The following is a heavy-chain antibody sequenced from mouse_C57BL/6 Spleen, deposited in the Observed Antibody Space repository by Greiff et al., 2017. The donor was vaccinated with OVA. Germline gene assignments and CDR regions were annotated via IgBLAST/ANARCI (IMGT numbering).Heavy chain of an antibody. Sequence: VQLQQSGTVLARPGASVKMSCKTSGYTFTSYWMHWVKQRPGQGLEWIGAIYPGNSDTSYNQKFKGKAKLTAVTSASTAYMELSSLTNEDSAVYYCTRSGDDYDAAFAYWGQGTLVTVSA. D-gene: IGHD2-4*01. CDR3: TRSGDDYDAAFAY. CDR1: GYTFTSYW. V-gene: IGHV1-5*01. J-gene: IGHJ3*01. CDR2: IYPGNSDT.